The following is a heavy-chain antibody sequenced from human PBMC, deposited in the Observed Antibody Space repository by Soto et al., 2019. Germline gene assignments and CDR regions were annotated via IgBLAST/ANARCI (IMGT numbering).Heavy chain of an antibody. CDR3: AIDAYDSRRDY. CDR2: INTYNGNT. Sequence: ASVKVSCKASGYTFNNYGISWVRQAPGQGFEWMGWINTYNGNTNYQQKFQDRVTLTADTPTSTAYMQLRSLRSDDTAVYYCAIDAYDSRRDYWGQGILVTVSS. V-gene: IGHV1-18*01. CDR1: GYTFNNYG. D-gene: IGHD3-22*01. J-gene: IGHJ4*02.